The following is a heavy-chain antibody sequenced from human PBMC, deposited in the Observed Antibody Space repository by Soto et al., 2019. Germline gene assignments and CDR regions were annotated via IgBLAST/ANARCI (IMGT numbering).Heavy chain of an antibody. J-gene: IGHJ4*02. D-gene: IGHD5-18*01. CDR2: IAYGGSS. V-gene: IGHV4-31*03. CDR3: SRGILV. Sequence: QVQLQESGPGLVKPSQTLSLTCTVSGGSINSGGYCWSWIRQHPGKGLEWIGCIAYGGSSSYNAALNGRHAFSVDTSKHRLSPRPPSVTAADTAGYSCSRGILVWGQGTLITVSS. CDR1: GGSINSGGYC.